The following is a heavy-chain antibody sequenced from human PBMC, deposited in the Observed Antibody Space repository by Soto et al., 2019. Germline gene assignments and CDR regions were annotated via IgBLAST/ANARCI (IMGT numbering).Heavy chain of an antibody. CDR3: AKLSGYDYYYYIDV. CDR1: GFTFSSYS. J-gene: IGHJ6*03. CDR2: ISSSSSYI. D-gene: IGHD1-26*01. V-gene: IGHV3-21*01. Sequence: PGGSLRLSCAASGFTFSSYSMNWVRQAPGKGLEWVSSISSSSSYIYYADSVKGRFTISRDNAKNSLYLQMNSLRAEDTAVYYCAKLSGYDYYYYIDVWGKGTTVTVSS.